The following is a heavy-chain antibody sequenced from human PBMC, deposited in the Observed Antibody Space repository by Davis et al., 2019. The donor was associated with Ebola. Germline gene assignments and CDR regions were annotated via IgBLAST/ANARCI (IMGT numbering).Heavy chain of an antibody. D-gene: IGHD6-13*01. CDR1: GFTFSSYA. CDR2: ISGSGGST. Sequence: GESLKISCAASGFTFSSYAMSWVRQAPGKGLEWVSAISGSGGSTYYADSVKGRFTISRDNSKNTLYLQMNSLRAEDTAVYYCAPPSSWYGYWGQGTLVTVSS. V-gene: IGHV3-23*01. J-gene: IGHJ4*02. CDR3: APPSSWYGY.